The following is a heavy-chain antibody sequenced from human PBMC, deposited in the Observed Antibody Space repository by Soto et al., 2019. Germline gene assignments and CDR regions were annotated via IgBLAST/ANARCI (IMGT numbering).Heavy chain of an antibody. CDR2: ISWNSGNI. J-gene: IGHJ6*02. CDR3: AKALFRYFDYYPMDV. V-gene: IGHV3-9*01. CDR1: RFMFSSYW. Sequence: LRLSCAASRFMFSSYWMHWARQAPGKGLEWVSGISWNSGNIGYADSVKGRFTISRDNAKNSLYLQMSSLRTEDTALYYCAKALFRYFDYYPMDVWGQGTTVTVSS.